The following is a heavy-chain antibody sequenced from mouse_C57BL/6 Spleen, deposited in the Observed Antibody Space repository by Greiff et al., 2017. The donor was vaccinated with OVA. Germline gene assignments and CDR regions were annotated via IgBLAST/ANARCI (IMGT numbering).Heavy chain of an antibody. V-gene: IGHV5-4*01. CDR3: ARDLPIYDGYDYFDY. J-gene: IGHJ2*01. CDR2: ISDGGSYT. D-gene: IGHD2-3*01. CDR1: GFTFSSYA. Sequence: EVKLQESGGGLVKPGGSLKLSCAASGFTFSSYAMSWVRQTPEKRLEWVATISDGGSYTYYPDNVKGRFTISRDNAKNNLYLQMSHLKSEDTAMYYCARDLPIYDGYDYFDYWGQGTTLTVSS.